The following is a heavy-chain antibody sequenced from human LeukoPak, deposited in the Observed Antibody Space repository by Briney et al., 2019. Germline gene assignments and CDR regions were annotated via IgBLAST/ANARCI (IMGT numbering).Heavy chain of an antibody. CDR3: TRHLGHHYDSSGYLPFDY. CDR1: GFTFSGSA. J-gene: IGHJ4*02. V-gene: IGHV3-73*01. D-gene: IGHD3-22*01. CDR2: IRSKASSYAT. Sequence: PGGSLRLSCAASGFTFSGSAMHWVRQASGKGLEWVGRIRSKASSYATAYAASVKGRFTISRDDSKNTAYLQMNSLKTEDTAVYYCTRHLGHHYDSSGYLPFDYWGQGTLVTVSS.